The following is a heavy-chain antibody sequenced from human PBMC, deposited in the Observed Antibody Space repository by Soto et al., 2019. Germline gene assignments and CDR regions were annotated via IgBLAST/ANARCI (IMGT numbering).Heavy chain of an antibody. CDR3: ARSAQWDGFDP. CDR2: ISYSGST. J-gene: IGHJ3*01. D-gene: IGHD2-8*01. V-gene: IGHV4-31*03. Sequence: QVQLQESGPGLVRPSQTLSLTCTVSAGSISTINYYWSWIRQHPEKGLEWIGYISYSGSTFYHSSPKGRVTLSLDTSKKQFSLTLTSVTAADTAVYYCARSAQWDGFDPWGQGTMVTVSS. CDR1: AGSISTINYY.